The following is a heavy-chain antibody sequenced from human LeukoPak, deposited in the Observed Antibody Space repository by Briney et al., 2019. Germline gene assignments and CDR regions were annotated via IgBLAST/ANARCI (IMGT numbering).Heavy chain of an antibody. D-gene: IGHD5-24*01. V-gene: IGHV3-7*01. J-gene: IGHJ4*02. Sequence: GGSLRLSCAASGFTFSSYWMSWVRQAPGKGLEWVANIKQDGSEKYYVDSVKGRFTISRDNAKNSLYLQMNSLRAEDTAVYYCASRGSRDGYNPTGYYFDYWGQGTLVTVSS. CDR2: IKQDGSEK. CDR3: ASRGSRDGYNPTGYYFDY. CDR1: GFTFSSYW.